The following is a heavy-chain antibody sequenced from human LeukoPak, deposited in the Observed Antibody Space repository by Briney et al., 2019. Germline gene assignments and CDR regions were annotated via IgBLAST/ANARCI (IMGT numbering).Heavy chain of an antibody. V-gene: IGHV1-2*02. J-gene: IGHJ6*03. D-gene: IGHD2-8*01. CDR2: INPNSGGT. Sequence: AASVKVSCKASGYTFTGYYMHWVRQAPGQGLEWMGWINPNSGGTNYAQKFQGRVTMTRDTSISTAYMELSRLRSDDTAVYYCARDKGYCTNGVCYRPYYYYMDVWGKGTTVTVSS. CDR3: ARDKGYCTNGVCYRPYYYYMDV. CDR1: GYTFTGYY.